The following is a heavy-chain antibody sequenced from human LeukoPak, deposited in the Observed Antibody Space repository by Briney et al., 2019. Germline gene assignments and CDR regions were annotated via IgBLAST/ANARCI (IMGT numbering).Heavy chain of an antibody. CDR3: ARTRGNPVLSVGYYYMDV. D-gene: IGHD2/OR15-2a*01. V-gene: IGHV1-8*01. Sequence: ASVKVSCKASGYTFTSYDINWVRQATGQGLEWMGWMNPNSGNTGYAQKFRGRVTMTRNTSISTAYMELSSLRSEDTAVYYCARTRGNPVLSVGYYYMDVWGKGTTVTVSS. CDR2: MNPNSGNT. J-gene: IGHJ6*03. CDR1: GYTFTSYD.